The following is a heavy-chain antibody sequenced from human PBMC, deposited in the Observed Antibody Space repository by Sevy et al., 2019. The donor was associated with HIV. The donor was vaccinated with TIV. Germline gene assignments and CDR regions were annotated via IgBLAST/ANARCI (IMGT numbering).Heavy chain of an antibody. CDR3: ASLFTGSGTYYNIDFDT. CDR2: IKEDGSEK. V-gene: IGHV3-7*03. Sequence: GGSLRLSCTASGFTFSRYWMSWVRQAPGKGLEWVANIKEDGSEKNYVDSVKGRFTISRDNADDSLFLQMSSLRAEDTAVYYCASLFTGSGTYYNIDFDTWGQGTMVTVSS. D-gene: IGHD3-10*01. J-gene: IGHJ3*02. CDR1: GFTFSRYW.